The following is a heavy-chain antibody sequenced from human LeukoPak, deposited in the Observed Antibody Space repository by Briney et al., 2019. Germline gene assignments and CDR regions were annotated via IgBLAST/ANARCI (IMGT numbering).Heavy chain of an antibody. D-gene: IGHD6-13*01. CDR1: GFTFSNAW. V-gene: IGHV3-15*01. CDR3: TTDLARYSSNWYPYYFDY. J-gene: IGHJ4*02. Sequence: GGSLRLSCVASGFTFSNAWMSWVRQAPGKGLESVARIKSKADGGITDYAAPVRGRFTISREDSKNTLYLQMNSLKTEDTAVYLCTTDLARYSSNWYPYYFDYWGQGTLVTVSS. CDR2: IKSKADGGIT.